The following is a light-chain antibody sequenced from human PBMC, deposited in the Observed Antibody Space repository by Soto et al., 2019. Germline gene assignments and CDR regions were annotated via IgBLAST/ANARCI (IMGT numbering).Light chain of an antibody. J-gene: IGKJ1*01. CDR1: QSVNPYY. Sequence: EIVLTQSPGTLSLSPGERATLSCRASQSVNPYYLAWYQQKPGQAPRLLIYSASSRATGIPDRFSGSGSGTDFTLTISRREPEDLVVYYCQYYGSAPWTFGQGTKVEIK. V-gene: IGKV3-20*01. CDR3: QYYGSAPWT. CDR2: SAS.